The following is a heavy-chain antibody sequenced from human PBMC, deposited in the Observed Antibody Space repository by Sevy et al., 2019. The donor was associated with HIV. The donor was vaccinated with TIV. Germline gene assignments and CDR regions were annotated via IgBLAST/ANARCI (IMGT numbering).Heavy chain of an antibody. CDR2: ISYDGSNK. D-gene: IGHD2-2*01. Sequence: GGSLRLSCAASGFTFSSYGMHWVRQAPGKGLEWVAVISYDGSNKYYADSVKGRFTISRDNSKNTLYLQMNSLRAEDTVVYYCAKGSVAYGSSTSCYPPRGMDVWGQGTTVTVSS. CDR3: AKGSVAYGSSTSCYPPRGMDV. V-gene: IGHV3-30*18. CDR1: GFTFSSYG. J-gene: IGHJ6*02.